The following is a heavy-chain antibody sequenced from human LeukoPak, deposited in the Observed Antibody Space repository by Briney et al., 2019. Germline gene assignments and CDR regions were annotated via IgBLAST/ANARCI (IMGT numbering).Heavy chain of an antibody. V-gene: IGHV3-11*04. CDR3: AKNYYGSGSYFDY. D-gene: IGHD3-10*01. CDR2: ISGSGTTI. J-gene: IGHJ4*02. CDR1: GFTFSDYY. Sequence: PGGSLRLSCAGSGFTFSDYYMSWIRQAPGKGLEWVSYISGSGTTIYYADSVKGRFTISRDNAKSSLYLQMNSLRAEDTAVYYCAKNYYGSGSYFDYWGQGTLVTVSS.